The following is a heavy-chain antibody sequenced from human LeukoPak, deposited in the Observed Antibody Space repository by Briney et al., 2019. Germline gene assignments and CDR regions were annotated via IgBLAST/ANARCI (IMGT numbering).Heavy chain of an antibody. CDR1: GYTFTSYA. CDR2: INAGKGNT. Sequence: ASVKVSCKASGYTFTSYAMHWVRQAPGQRLEWMGWINAGKGNTKYSQKFQGRVTITRDTSASTAYMELSSLRSEDTAVYYCARGPLYSGSFNPWGQGTLVTVSS. CDR3: ARGPLYSGSFNP. V-gene: IGHV1-3*01. J-gene: IGHJ5*02. D-gene: IGHD1-26*01.